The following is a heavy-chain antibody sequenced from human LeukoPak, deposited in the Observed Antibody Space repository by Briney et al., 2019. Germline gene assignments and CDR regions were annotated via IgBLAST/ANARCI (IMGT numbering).Heavy chain of an antibody. CDR2: IKSDVSGT. J-gene: IGHJ4*02. CDR1: GFTFIISG. Sequence: GGALRLSCVASGFTFIISGMHWVRQALGGGGVWVSLIKSDVSGTWYADSVKGRFTISRDNAKNTVYLQMDSLRDEDTAVYYCLKDSDYWGQGTRVTVSS. V-gene: IGHV3-74*01. CDR3: LKDSDY.